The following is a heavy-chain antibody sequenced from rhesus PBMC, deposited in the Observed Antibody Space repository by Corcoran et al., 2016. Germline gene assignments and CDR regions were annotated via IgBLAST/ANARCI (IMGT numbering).Heavy chain of an antibody. CDR3: ASNRQRLVPFDY. J-gene: IGHJ4*01. CDR1: GGSISSSY. V-gene: IGHV4-169*02. Sequence: QLQLQESGPGLEKPSETLSVTCAVSGGSISSSYWSWIRQAPGKGLEWIGGIYGSCSSTNYSPSPKSRVTLSVDTSKNPLSLKLSSVTAAGTAVYYCASNRQRLVPFDYWGQGVLVTVSS. D-gene: IGHD6S26*01. CDR2: IYGSCSST.